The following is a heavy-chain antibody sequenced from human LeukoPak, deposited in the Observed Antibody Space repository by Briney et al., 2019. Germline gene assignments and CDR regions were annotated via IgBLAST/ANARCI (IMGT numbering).Heavy chain of an antibody. J-gene: IGHJ4*02. CDR3: ARLLVGVITTHSGDC. V-gene: IGHV4-39*01. CDR1: SDSISNSAYH. Sequence: SETLSLTCTVFSDSISNSAYHWGWIRQPPGRGLEWIGTIYYSRGTYYNPSLKSRVTISVDTSKNQFSLKLSSVTAADTAVYYCARLLVGVITTHSGDCWGQGTLVTVSS. D-gene: IGHD3-22*01. CDR2: IYYSRGT.